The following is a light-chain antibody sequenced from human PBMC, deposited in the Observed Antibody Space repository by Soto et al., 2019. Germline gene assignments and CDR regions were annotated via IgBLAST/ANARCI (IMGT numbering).Light chain of an antibody. J-gene: IGKJ2*01. CDR1: QSVSSN. CDR2: GAS. V-gene: IGKV3-15*01. CDR3: QQYNNWPHT. Sequence: EIVMTQSPATLSVSPGERATLSCRASQSVSSNLAWYQQKPGQAPRLLIFGASTGATGIPARFSGSGSGTEFTLTIASLQSEDFAVYSCQQYNNWPHTFGQGTKLEIK.